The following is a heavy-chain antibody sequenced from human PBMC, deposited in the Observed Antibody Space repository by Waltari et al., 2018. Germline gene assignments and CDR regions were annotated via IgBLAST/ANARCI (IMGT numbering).Heavy chain of an antibody. Sequence: EVQLVESGGGLVQPGGSMRLSCAAYGFTFISFSMNWVSQAPGKGLELVSYISSRSSTIYYADSEKGRFTISRDNAKNSLYLQMNSLRAEDTAVYYCAVQSKPIWGQGTMVTVSS. V-gene: IGHV3-48*04. CDR2: ISSRSSTI. CDR3: AVQSKPI. J-gene: IGHJ3*02. CDR1: GFTFISFS.